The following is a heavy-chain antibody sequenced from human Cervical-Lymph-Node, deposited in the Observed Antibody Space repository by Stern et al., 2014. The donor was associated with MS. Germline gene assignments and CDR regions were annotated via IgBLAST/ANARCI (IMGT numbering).Heavy chain of an antibody. CDR3: ARTYVRAFDY. D-gene: IGHD3-16*01. CDR1: GYTFTNYG. Sequence: QVQLVESGSEVKKPGASVKVSCKASGYTFTNYGLPWVRQAPGRGLEWMGWITPYNGDTNYAQNLQGRVTMTTDTSMTTAYMELRSLRSDDTAVYYCARTYVRAFDYWGQGSLVTVSS. V-gene: IGHV1-18*04. J-gene: IGHJ4*02. CDR2: ITPYNGDT.